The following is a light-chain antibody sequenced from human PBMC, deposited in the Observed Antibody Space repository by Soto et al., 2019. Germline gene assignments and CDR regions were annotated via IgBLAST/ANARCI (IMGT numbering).Light chain of an antibody. CDR3: QQDGSTGIT. V-gene: IGKV3-20*01. CDR1: QSVSSSY. CDR2: GAS. Sequence: EMVLTQSPGTLSLSPGERATLSCRASQSVSSSYLAWYQQKPGQAPRLLIYGASSRATGIPDRFSGSGSGTDFTLTISRLEPEDFAVYYCQQDGSTGITFGQGTRREIK. J-gene: IGKJ5*01.